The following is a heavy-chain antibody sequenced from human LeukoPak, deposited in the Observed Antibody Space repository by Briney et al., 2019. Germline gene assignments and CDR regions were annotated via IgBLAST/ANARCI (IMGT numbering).Heavy chain of an antibody. CDR3: TTDRGIMEKPLFDC. Sequence: SVKVSCKASGGTFSSYAISWVRQAPGQGLEWMERIIPILGIANYAQKFQGRVTITADKSTSTAYMELSSLRSEDTAVYYCTTDRGIMEKPLFDCWGQGTLVTVSS. CDR2: IIPILGIA. CDR1: GGTFSSYA. J-gene: IGHJ5*01. D-gene: IGHD3-10*01. V-gene: IGHV1-69*04.